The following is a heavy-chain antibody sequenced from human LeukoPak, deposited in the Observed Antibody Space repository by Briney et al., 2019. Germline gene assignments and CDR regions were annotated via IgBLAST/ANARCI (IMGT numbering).Heavy chain of an antibody. CDR2: IIPIFGTA. J-gene: IGHJ6*03. V-gene: IGHV1-69*06. CDR1: GGTFSSYA. Sequence: GASVKVSCKASGGTFSSYAISWVRQAPGQGLEWMGGIIPIFGTANYAQKFQGRVTITADKSTSTAYMELRSLRSDDTAVYYCARVLVSYYGSGKITGHMDVWGKGTTVTISS. CDR3: ARVLVSYYGSGKITGHMDV. D-gene: IGHD3-10*01.